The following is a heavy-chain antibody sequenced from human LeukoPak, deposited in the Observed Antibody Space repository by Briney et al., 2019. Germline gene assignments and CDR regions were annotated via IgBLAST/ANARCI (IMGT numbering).Heavy chain of an antibody. J-gene: IGHJ4*02. Sequence: SGTLSLTCAVSGGSISSSNWSSWVRQPPGKGLEWIGDIYHSGTTNYNPSLKSRVSISVDKSKNQFSLKLSSVTAADTAVYYCARAGGSGYDQFDYWGQGTLVTVSS. CDR2: IYHSGTT. D-gene: IGHD5-12*01. V-gene: IGHV4-4*02. CDR1: GGSISSSNW. CDR3: ARAGGSGYDQFDY.